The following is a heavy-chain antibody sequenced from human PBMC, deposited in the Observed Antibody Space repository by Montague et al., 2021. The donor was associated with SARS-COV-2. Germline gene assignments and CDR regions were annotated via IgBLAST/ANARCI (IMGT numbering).Heavy chain of an antibody. J-gene: IGHJ3*02. CDR1: GGSISSYY. Sequence: SETLSLTCTVSGGSISSYYWSWIRQPPGKGLEWIGYIYYSGSTNYNPSLKSRVTISVDTSKNQFSLKLSSVTAADTAVYYCARGSGWMGEAFDIWGQGTMVTVSS. CDR2: IYYSGST. V-gene: IGHV4-59*01. CDR3: ARGSGWMGEAFDI. D-gene: IGHD6-19*01.